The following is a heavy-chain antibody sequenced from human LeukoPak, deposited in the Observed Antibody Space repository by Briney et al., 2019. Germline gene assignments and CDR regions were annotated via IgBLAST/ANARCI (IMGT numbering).Heavy chain of an antibody. CDR3: ARDPRYCGGDCYRAKPNWFDP. CDR1: GYTLTELS. D-gene: IGHD2-21*02. Sequence: ASVKVSCKVSGYTLTELSMHWVRQAPGKGLEWMGGFDPEDGETIYAQKFQGRITMTEDTSTDTAYMELSSLRSEDTAVYYCARDPRYCGGDCYRAKPNWFDPWGQGTLVTVSS. J-gene: IGHJ5*02. V-gene: IGHV1-24*01. CDR2: FDPEDGET.